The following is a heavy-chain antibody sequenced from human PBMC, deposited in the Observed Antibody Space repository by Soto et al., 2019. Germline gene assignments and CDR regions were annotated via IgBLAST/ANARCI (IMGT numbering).Heavy chain of an antibody. J-gene: IGHJ5*02. CDR3: VRSFRGEYCSSTSCSLGWFDP. V-gene: IGHV5-51*01. D-gene: IGHD2-2*01. CDR2: IYPGDSDT. Sequence: GESLKISCKGSGYSFTSYWIGWVRQMPGKGLEWMGIIYPGDSDTRYSPSFQGQVTISADKSISTAYLQWSSLKASDTAMYYCVRSFRGEYCSSTSCSLGWFDPWGQGTLVTVSS. CDR1: GYSFTSYW.